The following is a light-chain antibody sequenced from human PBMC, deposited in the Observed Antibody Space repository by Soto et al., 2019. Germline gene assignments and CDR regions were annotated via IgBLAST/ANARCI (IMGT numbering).Light chain of an antibody. CDR2: DVT. Sequence: QSVLTQPASVSGSPGQSITISCTGTSSDIGAYNYVSWYQQHPGKAPKLIIYDVTNRPAGISSRFSASKSGNTASLTISVLQAEDEADYYCCSYNSSSTLYVFGTGTKVTVL. J-gene: IGLJ1*01. V-gene: IGLV2-14*03. CDR3: CSYNSSSTLYV. CDR1: SSDIGAYNY.